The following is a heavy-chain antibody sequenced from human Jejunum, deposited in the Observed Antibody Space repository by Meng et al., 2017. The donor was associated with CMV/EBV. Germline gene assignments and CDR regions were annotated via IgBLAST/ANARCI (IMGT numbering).Heavy chain of an antibody. D-gene: IGHD3-3*01. CDR3: ARRVEWSDC. Sequence: QEPLVESGGGVVQPGGSLTLSCEASGFTLSIYGMHWVRQAPGKGLEWVAFLRYDGSNKYYTESVRGRFTISRDNSKNTLYLQMNNLRVEDTAVYFCARRVEWSDCWGQGTLVTVSS. J-gene: IGHJ4*02. V-gene: IGHV3-30*02. CDR2: LRYDGSNK. CDR1: GFTLSIYG.